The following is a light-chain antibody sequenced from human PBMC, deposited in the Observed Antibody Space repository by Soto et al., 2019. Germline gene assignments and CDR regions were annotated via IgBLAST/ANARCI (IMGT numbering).Light chain of an antibody. CDR1: SSDVGSYNL. CDR2: EGS. V-gene: IGLV2-23*01. CDR3: SSYAGSSTYVV. Sequence: QSALTQPASVSGSPGQSITISCTGTSSDVGSYNLVSWYQRHPGKAPKLIIYEGSKRPSGISNRFSGSKSGNTASLTISGLQAEDEADYYCSSYAGSSTYVVFGGGTKLTVL. J-gene: IGLJ2*01.